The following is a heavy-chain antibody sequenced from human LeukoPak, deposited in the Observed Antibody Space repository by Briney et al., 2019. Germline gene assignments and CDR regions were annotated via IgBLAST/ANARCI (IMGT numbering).Heavy chain of an antibody. J-gene: IGHJ6*02. CDR1: GFTFNTYG. Sequence: GGSLRLSCAASGFTFNTYGMNWVRQAPGKGLEWVAVIWYDGSNKYYADSVKGRFTISRDNSKNTLYLQMNSLRAEDTAVYYCARVGSSSWFNYYYGMDVWGQGTTVTVSS. CDR3: ARVGSSSWFNYYYGMDV. CDR2: IWYDGSNK. V-gene: IGHV3-33*01. D-gene: IGHD6-13*01.